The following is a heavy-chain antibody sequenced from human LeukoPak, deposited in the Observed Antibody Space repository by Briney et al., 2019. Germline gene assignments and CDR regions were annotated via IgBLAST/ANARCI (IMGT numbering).Heavy chain of an antibody. V-gene: IGHV3-30-3*01. D-gene: IGHD2-2*02. CDR3: ARDRIPAAIGTFDY. J-gene: IGHJ4*02. Sequence: GRSLRLSCAASGFTFSSYAMHWVRQAPGKGLEWVAVISYDGSNKYYADSVKGRFTISRDNSKNTLYLQMNSLRAEDTAVYYCARDRIPAAIGTFDYWGQGTLVTVSS. CDR1: GFTFSSYA. CDR2: ISYDGSNK.